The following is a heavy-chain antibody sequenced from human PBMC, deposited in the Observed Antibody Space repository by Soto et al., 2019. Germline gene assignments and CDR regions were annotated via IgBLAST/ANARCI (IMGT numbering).Heavy chain of an antibody. CDR1: GYTFTSYA. D-gene: IGHD3-3*01. V-gene: IGHV1-3*01. J-gene: IGHJ6*03. Sequence: ASVKVSCKASGYTFTSYAMHWVRQAPGQRLEWMGWINAGNGNTKYSQKFQGRVTITRDTSASTAHMGLSSLRSEDTAVYYCARAEITIFGVVIPSCMDVWGKGTTVTVSS. CDR3: ARAEITIFGVVIPSCMDV. CDR2: INAGNGNT.